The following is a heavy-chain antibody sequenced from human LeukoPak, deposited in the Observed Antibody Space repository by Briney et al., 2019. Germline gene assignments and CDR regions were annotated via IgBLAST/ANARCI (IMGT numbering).Heavy chain of an antibody. J-gene: IGHJ5*02. CDR2: MNPNSGNT. Sequence: ASVKVSCKDSGYTFTSYDINWVRQATGQGLEWMGWMNPNSGNTGYAQKFQGRVTMTRNTSISTAYMELSSLRSEDTAVYYCASTLTGYSSSWYLRNNWFDPWGQGTLVTVSS. CDR3: ASTLTGYSSSWYLRNNWFDP. CDR1: GYTFTSYD. V-gene: IGHV1-8*01. D-gene: IGHD6-13*01.